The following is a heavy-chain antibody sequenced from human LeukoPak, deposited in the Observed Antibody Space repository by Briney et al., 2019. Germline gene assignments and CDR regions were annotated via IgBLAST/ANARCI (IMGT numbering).Heavy chain of an antibody. Sequence: GGSLRLSCAASGFTFSSYSMNWVRQAPGKELEWVSSISSSSSYIYYADSVKGRFTISRDNAKNSLYLQMNSLRAEDTAVYYCARGYDCSGYYPNYWGQGTLVTVSS. V-gene: IGHV3-21*01. CDR1: GFTFSSYS. D-gene: IGHD3-22*01. CDR3: ARGYDCSGYYPNY. J-gene: IGHJ4*02. CDR2: ISSSSSYI.